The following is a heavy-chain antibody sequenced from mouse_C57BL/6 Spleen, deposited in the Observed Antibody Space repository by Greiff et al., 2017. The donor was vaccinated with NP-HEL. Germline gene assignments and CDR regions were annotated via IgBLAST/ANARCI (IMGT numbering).Heavy chain of an antibody. J-gene: IGHJ3*01. D-gene: IGHD1-1*01. CDR3: ASDYHGGAY. Sequence: QVQLQQSGAELARPGASVKLSCKASGYTFTSYGISWVKQRTEQGLEWIGEIYPRSGNTYYNEKFKGKATLTADKSSSTAYMELRSLTSEDSAVYFCASDYHGGAYWGQGTLVTVSA. CDR1: GYTFTSYG. CDR2: IYPRSGNT. V-gene: IGHV1-81*01.